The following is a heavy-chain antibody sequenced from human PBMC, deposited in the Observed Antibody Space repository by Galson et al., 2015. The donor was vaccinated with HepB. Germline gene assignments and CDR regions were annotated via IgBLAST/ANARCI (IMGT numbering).Heavy chain of an antibody. V-gene: IGHV3-7*03. Sequence: SLRLSCAASGFRFSDYWMSWVRQAPGKGPEWVAHMKTEGFVIRYADSVRGRFTISRDNPKNSMYLQMDSLRVEDTAVYYCVRDRGFGVDDYWGQGTLVTVSS. D-gene: IGHD3-3*01. CDR3: VRDRGFGVDDY. CDR1: GFRFSDYW. J-gene: IGHJ4*02. CDR2: MKTEGFVI.